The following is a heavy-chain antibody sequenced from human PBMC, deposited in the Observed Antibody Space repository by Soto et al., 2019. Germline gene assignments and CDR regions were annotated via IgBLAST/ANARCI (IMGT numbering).Heavy chain of an antibody. J-gene: IGHJ4*02. CDR1: GFIFRNDY. CDR2: TNKDGSEA. D-gene: IGHD3-9*01. Sequence: SGGSLRLSCVASGFIFRNDYMSWVRQAPGKGLGWVAKTNKDGSEAYYVDSLEGRFTISRDNAKNLLFLEMKSLRVDDTAVYYFARDVWFSLDSWGRGTLVTVSS. V-gene: IGHV3-7*03. CDR3: ARDVWFSLDS.